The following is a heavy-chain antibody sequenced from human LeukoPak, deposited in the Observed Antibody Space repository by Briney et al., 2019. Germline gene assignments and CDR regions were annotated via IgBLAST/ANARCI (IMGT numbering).Heavy chain of an antibody. CDR1: GFPFSSYG. V-gene: IGHV3-33*01. CDR2: IWYDGSNK. D-gene: IGHD3-10*01. CDR3: ARNTYGSGLNWFDP. J-gene: IGHJ5*02. Sequence: PGGSLRLSCAASGFPFSSYGMHWVRQAPGKGLEWVAVIWYDGSNKYYADSVKGRFTISRDNSKNTLYLQMNSLRAEDTAVYYCARNTYGSGLNWFDPWGQGTLVTVSS.